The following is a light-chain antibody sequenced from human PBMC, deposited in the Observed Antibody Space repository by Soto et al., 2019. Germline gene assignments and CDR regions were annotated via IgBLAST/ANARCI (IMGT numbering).Light chain of an antibody. CDR3: QQRTRWPMT. Sequence: EIVLTQSPATLSVSPGKRVTLSCRASENLHSFLNWYQQRPGQAPRPLIYDGSKRAAGVPDRISGDGSGTDYTLTISSLEPEDFAVYYCQQRTRWPMTFGQGTRLEI. CDR1: ENLHSF. CDR2: DGS. J-gene: IGKJ5*01. V-gene: IGKV3-11*01.